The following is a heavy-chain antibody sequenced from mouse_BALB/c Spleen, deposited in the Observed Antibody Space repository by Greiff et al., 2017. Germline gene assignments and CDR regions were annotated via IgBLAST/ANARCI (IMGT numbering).Heavy chain of an antibody. CDR3: ARRGYDYEAMDY. J-gene: IGHJ4*01. CDR1: GFSLTSYG. Sequence: QVQLKESGPDLVAPSQSLSITCTVSGFSLTSYGVHWVRQPPGKGLEWLVVIWSDGSTTYNSALKSRLSISKDNSKSQVFLKMNSLQTDDTAMYYCARRGYDYEAMDYWGQGTSVTVSS. CDR2: IWSDGST. V-gene: IGHV2-6-2*01. D-gene: IGHD3-1*01.